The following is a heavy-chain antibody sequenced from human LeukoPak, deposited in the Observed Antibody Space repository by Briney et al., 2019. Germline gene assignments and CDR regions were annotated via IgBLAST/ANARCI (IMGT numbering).Heavy chain of an antibody. D-gene: IGHD3-16*02. J-gene: IGHJ4*02. CDR1: GFTFSSYT. Sequence: GGSLRLSCAASGFTFSSYTMSWARQAPGKGLEWVSGISGSGGSTYYADSVKGRFTISRDNSKSTLYMQMNSLRAEDTAVYYCAKPHRYTSDLDYWGQGTLVTVSS. V-gene: IGHV3-23*01. CDR2: ISGSGGST. CDR3: AKPHRYTSDLDY.